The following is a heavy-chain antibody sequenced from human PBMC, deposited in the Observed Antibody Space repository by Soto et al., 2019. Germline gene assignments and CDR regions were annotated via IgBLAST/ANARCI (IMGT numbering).Heavy chain of an antibody. CDR2: INQGGSET. Sequence: LXGGSLRLSCGASGFAFGSYWMGWVRQAPVKGLEWVAYINQGGSETYYVDSVRGRFTVSRDNARNSLDLQMNSLRADDTAVYYCARGSLYSSVWLNWFDPWGRGILVTVSS. D-gene: IGHD6-19*01. J-gene: IGHJ5*02. CDR1: GFAFGSYW. CDR3: ARGSLYSSVWLNWFDP. V-gene: IGHV3-7*03.